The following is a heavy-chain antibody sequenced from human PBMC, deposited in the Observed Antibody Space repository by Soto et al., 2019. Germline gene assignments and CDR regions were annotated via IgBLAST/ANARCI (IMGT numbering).Heavy chain of an antibody. V-gene: IGHV3-7*01. CDR1: GFTFSSYW. Sequence: GGSLRLSCAASGFTFSSYWMSWVRQAPGKGLEWVANIKQDGSEKYYVDSVKGRFTISRDNAKNSLYLQMNSLRAEDTAVYYCARGHPTRYYYYYYMDVWGKGTTVTVSS. CDR2: IKQDGSEK. CDR3: ARGHPTRYYYYYYMDV. J-gene: IGHJ6*03.